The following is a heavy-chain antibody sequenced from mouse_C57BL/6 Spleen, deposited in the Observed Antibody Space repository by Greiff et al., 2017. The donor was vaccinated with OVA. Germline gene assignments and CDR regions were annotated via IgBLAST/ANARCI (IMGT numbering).Heavy chain of an antibody. D-gene: IGHD1-1*01. CDR1: GYTFTGYW. CDR3: ARGALITTVVATDY. Sequence: VQLQQSGAELMKPGASVKLSCKATGYTFTGYWIEWVKQRPGHGLEWIGEILPGSGSTNYHEKFKGKATFTADTSSNTAYMQLSSLTTEDSAIYYCARGALITTVVATDYWGQGTTLTVSS. V-gene: IGHV1-9*01. CDR2: ILPGSGST. J-gene: IGHJ2*01.